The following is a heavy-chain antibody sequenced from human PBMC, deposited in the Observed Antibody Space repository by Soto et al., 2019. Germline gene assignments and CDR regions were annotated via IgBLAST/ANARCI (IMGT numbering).Heavy chain of an antibody. CDR3: ARESEDLTSDFDY. Sequence: GGSLRLSCAASGFTFTRYSMNWVRQSPGKGLEWVSSISSTTNYIYYGDSMKGRFTISRDNAKNSLYLEMNSLRAEDTAVYYCARESEDLTSDFDYWGQGTLVTVSS. V-gene: IGHV3-21*06. CDR1: GFTFTRYS. CDR2: ISSTTNYI. J-gene: IGHJ4*02.